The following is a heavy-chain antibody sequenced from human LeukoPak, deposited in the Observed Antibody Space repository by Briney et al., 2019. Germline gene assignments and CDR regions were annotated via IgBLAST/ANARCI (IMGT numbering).Heavy chain of an antibody. D-gene: IGHD2-21*02. Sequence: GGSLRLSCAGSGFTSSNYWMSWVREAPGEGLEWLANIKYDGSEKGYVDSVKGRFTISRDNAKNTLYLQMDTLRAEDTAVYYCGRGSVTELDFWGQGTLVTVSS. V-gene: IGHV3-7*01. CDR1: GFTSSNYW. J-gene: IGHJ4*02. CDR3: GRGSVTELDF. CDR2: IKYDGSEK.